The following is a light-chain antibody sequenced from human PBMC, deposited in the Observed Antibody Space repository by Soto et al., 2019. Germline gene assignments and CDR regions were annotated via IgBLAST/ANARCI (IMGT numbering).Light chain of an antibody. Sequence: EIVLTQSPGTLSVCPGERATLSXGASQSVTSNYLAWYQQKPGLAPRLLIYDASTRATGIPDRFSGSGSGTDFTLTISRLEPEDFAVYYCHQYGTSPPWTFGQGTKVDIK. J-gene: IGKJ1*01. CDR3: HQYGTSPPWT. V-gene: IGKV3D-20*01. CDR2: DAS. CDR1: QSVTSNY.